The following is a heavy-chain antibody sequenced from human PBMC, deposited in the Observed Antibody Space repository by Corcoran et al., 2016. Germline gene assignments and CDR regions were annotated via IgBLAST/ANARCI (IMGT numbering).Heavy chain of an antibody. V-gene: IGHV4-34*01. CDR2: INHSGST. CDR1: GGSFSGYY. J-gene: IGHJ5*02. Sequence: QVQLQQWGAGLLKPSETLSLTCAVYGGSFSGYYWSWIRQPPGKGLEWIGEINHSGSTNYNPSLKSRVTISVDTSKNQFSLKLSSVTAADTAVYYCVRGRFGEAVVLVAATLRWFDPWGQGTLVTVSS. D-gene: IGHD2-15*01. CDR3: VRGRFGEAVVLVAATLRWFDP.